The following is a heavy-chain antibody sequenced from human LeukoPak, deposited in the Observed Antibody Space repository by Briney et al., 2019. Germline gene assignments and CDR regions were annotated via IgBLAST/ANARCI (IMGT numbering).Heavy chain of an antibody. D-gene: IGHD6-13*01. Sequence: GGSLRLSCAASGFTFSSYGMHWVRQAPGKGLEWVAVIWYDGSNKYYADSVKGRFTISRDNSKNTLYLQMNSLRAEDTAVYYCARDSGYSSSGLDVWGQGTTVTVSS. CDR3: ARDSGYSSSGLDV. J-gene: IGHJ6*02. V-gene: IGHV3-33*01. CDR2: IWYDGSNK. CDR1: GFTFSSYG.